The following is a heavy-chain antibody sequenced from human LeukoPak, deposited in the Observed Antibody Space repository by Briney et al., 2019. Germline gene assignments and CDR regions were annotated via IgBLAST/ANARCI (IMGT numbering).Heavy chain of an antibody. D-gene: IGHD1-26*01. V-gene: IGHV3-23*01. CDR3: AKEGGSSLGGYYFDY. Sequence: PGGSLTLSCAASGFTFSSYAKRWLRPAPGKGLEWVTDISGSGGSTYYADTVKGRFTISRDNSKNTLYLQMNSLRAEDTAVYCCAKEGGSSLGGYYFDYWGQGTLVTVSS. CDR1: GFTFSSYA. CDR2: ISGSGGST. J-gene: IGHJ4*02.